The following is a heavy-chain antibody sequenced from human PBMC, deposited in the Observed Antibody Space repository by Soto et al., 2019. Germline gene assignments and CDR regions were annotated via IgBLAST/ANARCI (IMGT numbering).Heavy chain of an antibody. CDR2: IIPIFGTT. Sequence: SVKVSCKASGGTFSSYAISWVRQAPGQGLEWMGGIIPIFGTTNYAQKFQGRVTITADESTSTAYMDLSSLRSEDTAVYYCARGYYYDSSGYSNFQHWGQGTLVTV. CDR1: GGTFSSYA. CDR3: ARGYYYDSSGYSNFQH. D-gene: IGHD3-22*01. V-gene: IGHV1-69*13. J-gene: IGHJ1*01.